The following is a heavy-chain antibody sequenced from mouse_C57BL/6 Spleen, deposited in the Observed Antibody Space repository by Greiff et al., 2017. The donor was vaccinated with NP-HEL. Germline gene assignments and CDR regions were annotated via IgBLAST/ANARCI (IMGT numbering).Heavy chain of an antibody. D-gene: IGHD1-1*01. J-gene: IGHJ4*01. CDR3: ALITTVSYAMDY. CDR2: IDPSDSYT. V-gene: IGHV1-69*01. CDR1: GYTFTSYW. Sequence: VQLQQSGAELVMPGASVKLSCKASGYTFTSYWMHWVKQRPGQGLEWIGEIDPSDSYTNYNQKFKGKSTLTVDKSSSTAYMQLSSLTSEDSAVYYCALITTVSYAMDYWGQGTSVTVSS.